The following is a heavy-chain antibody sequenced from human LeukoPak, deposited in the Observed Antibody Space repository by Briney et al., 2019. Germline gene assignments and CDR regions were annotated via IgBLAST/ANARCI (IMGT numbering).Heavy chain of an antibody. Sequence: SETLSLTCAVSGGSINSSNWWNWVRQPPGKGLEWIGEIYHSGSTNYNPSLKSRVIISVDKSKNQFSLKLYSVTAADTAVYYCAKVGGSYDLGTWGQGTMVTVSS. D-gene: IGHD3-10*01. V-gene: IGHV4-4*02. CDR1: GGSINSSNW. CDR3: AKVGGSYDLGT. CDR2: IYHSGST. J-gene: IGHJ3*02.